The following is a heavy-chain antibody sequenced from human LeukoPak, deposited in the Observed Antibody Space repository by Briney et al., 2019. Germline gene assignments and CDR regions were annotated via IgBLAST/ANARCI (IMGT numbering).Heavy chain of an antibody. V-gene: IGHV4-59*01. D-gene: IGHD5-18*01. CDR1: GDSISSYY. CDR2: IYYSGST. CDR3: ASDKQLWGWFDP. Sequence: SETLSLTCNVSGDSISSYYWNWIRQPPGKGLEWIGLIYYSGSTNYNPSLKSRVTISVDTSKNQFSLRLSSVTAADTAVYYCASDKQLWGWFDPWGQGTLVTVSS. J-gene: IGHJ5*02.